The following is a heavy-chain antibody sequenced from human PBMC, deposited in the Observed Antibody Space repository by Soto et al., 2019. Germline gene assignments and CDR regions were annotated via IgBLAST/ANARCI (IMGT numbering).Heavy chain of an antibody. CDR3: ARWSGGNILTGLDY. CDR1: GFTFSSYS. J-gene: IGHJ4*02. V-gene: IGHV3-48*01. CDR2: ISSSSSTI. D-gene: IGHD3-9*01. Sequence: VQLVESGGGLVQPGGSLRLSCAASGFTFSSYSMNWVRQAPGKGLEWVSYISSSSSTIYYADSVKGRFTISRDNAKNSLYLQMNSLRAEDTAVYYCARWSGGNILTGLDYWGQGTLVTVSS.